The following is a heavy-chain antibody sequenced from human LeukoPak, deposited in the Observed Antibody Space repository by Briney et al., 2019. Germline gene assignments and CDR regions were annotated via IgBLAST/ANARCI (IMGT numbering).Heavy chain of an antibody. D-gene: IGHD6-13*01. J-gene: IGHJ3*02. V-gene: IGHV3-53*04. CDR3: ARDYSLSSSSDAFDI. CDR1: GFTVSSNY. CDR2: IYSGGST. Sequence: VGSLRLSCAAAGFTVSSNYMSWVRQAPGKGLEWVSVIYSGGSTYYADSVKGRFTISRHNSKNTLYLQMNSLRAEDTAVYYCARDYSLSSSSDAFDIWGQGTMVTVSS.